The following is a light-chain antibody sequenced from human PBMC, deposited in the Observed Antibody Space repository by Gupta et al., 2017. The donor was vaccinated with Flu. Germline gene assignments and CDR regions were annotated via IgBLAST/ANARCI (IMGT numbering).Light chain of an antibody. Sequence: QSVLTQPPSVSAAPGQKVTISCPGRNSTIGRNYVSWYPQRPETAPNLLRFDNNKRRSGAPDRVSGSKSGTSATLVITVLQTGEEADYYYGTWEHSRNNGRVFGGGTKLTVL. V-gene: IGLV1-51*02. CDR2: DNN. CDR1: NSTIGRNY. J-gene: IGLJ3*02. CDR3: GTWEHSRNNGRV.